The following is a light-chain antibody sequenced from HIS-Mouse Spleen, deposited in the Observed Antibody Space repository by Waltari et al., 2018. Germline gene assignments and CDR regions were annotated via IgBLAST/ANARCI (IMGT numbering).Light chain of an antibody. CDR1: SSDVGRDNL. CDR2: EGS. J-gene: IGLJ3*02. V-gene: IGLV2-23*01. CDR3: CSYAGSSTWV. Sequence: QSALTQPASVSGSPGQSITISCTGTSSDVGRDNLVSWYQQHPGKAPKLMIYEGSKRPSGVSNRFSGSKSGNTASLTISGLQAEDEADYYCCSYAGSSTWVFGGGTKLTVL.